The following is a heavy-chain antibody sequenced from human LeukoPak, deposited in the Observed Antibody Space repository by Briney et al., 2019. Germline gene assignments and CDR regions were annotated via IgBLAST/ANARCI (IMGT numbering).Heavy chain of an antibody. CDR3: ARAISAQGIDY. D-gene: IGHD3-3*01. J-gene: IGHJ4*02. CDR1: GGSMSGYY. CDR2: IYHSGRT. Sequence: PSETLSLTCTVSGGSMSGYYWSWIRQPPGKGLDWIGYIYHSGRTNYNPSLTSRVTISVDTSKNQFSLRLSSVSAADTAVYYCARAISAQGIDYWGQGTLVTVSS. V-gene: IGHV4-59*01.